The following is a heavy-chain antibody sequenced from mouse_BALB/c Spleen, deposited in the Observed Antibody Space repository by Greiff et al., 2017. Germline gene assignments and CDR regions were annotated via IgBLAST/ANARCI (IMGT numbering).Heavy chain of an antibody. CDR2: INPNNGGT. J-gene: IGHJ2*01. D-gene: IGHD1-1*01. CDR1: GYTFTDYN. Sequence: EVQLQQSGPELVKPGASVKIPCKASGYTFTDYNMDWVKQSHGKSLEWIGDINPNNGGTIYNQKFKGKATLTVDKSSSTAYMGLRSLTSEDTAVYYCARWGYGSSRFDYWGQGTTLTVSS. CDR3: ARWGYGSSRFDY. V-gene: IGHV1-18*01.